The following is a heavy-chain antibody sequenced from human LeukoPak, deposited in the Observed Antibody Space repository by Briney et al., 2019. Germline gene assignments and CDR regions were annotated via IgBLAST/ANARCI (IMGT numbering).Heavy chain of an antibody. J-gene: IGHJ4*02. CDR2: IKQDGSEK. CDR1: GFTLSSYW. CDR3: ARAGSFWHYVY. Sequence: GGSLRLSCAASGFTLSSYWMSWVRQAPGKGLEWVANIKQDGSEKYYVDSVKGRFTISRDNAKNSLSLQMNGLRVEDTAVYYCARAGSFWHYVYWGQGTLVTVSS. V-gene: IGHV3-7*01. D-gene: IGHD1-7*01.